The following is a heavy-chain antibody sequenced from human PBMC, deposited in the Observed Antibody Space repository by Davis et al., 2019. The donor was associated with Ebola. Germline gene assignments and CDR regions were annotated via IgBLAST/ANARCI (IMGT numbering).Heavy chain of an antibody. CDR2: FIHILNRA. CDR3: AKSHNLYYDNRDDAFDV. V-gene: IGHV1-69*04. Sequence: SVKGLLQGFWRPLQHRGCHLGAQAPGQGLEWVGKFIHILNRATLGQKFQGRVTLTADKSTTTAYMELSSLTSEDTAVYYCAKSHNLYYDNRDDAFDVWGQGTKVTVSS. J-gene: IGHJ3*01. D-gene: IGHD3-16*01. CDR1: RPLQHRG.